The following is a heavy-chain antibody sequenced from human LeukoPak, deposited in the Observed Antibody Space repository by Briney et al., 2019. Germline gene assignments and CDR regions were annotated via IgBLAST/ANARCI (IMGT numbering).Heavy chain of an antibody. CDR2: INPGDSDP. D-gene: IGHD6-13*01. J-gene: IGHJ4*02. CDR3: ARHGVGSSWFGFDF. CDR1: GYSFNTYW. V-gene: IGHV5-51*01. Sequence: GESLQISFQASGYSFNTYWIGWVRQMPGKGLEWMGIINPGDSDPRYSPSFQGRATISADRSISTAYLQWSSLKASDTAMYYCARHGVGSSWFGFDFWGQGTLVTVSS.